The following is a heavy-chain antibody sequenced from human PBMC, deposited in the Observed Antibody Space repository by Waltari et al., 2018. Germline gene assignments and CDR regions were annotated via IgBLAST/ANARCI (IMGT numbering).Heavy chain of an antibody. CDR3: TRGGNYDFWSHRPFVDP. V-gene: IGHV4-34*01. Sequence: QVQLQQWGAGLLGPSETLSLPCAVYGASFSAYYWGWVRQPPGKGLEWIGQIRHPGSTNYNPSLKSRVTISIDTPRSQFSLRLSSVTAADTALYFCTRGGNYDFWSHRPFVDPWGQGTLVTVSS. D-gene: IGHD3-3*01. CDR2: IRHPGST. CDR1: GASFSAYY. J-gene: IGHJ5*02.